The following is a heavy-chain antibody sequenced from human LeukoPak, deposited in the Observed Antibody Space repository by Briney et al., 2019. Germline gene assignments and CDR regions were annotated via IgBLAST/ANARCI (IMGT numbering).Heavy chain of an antibody. J-gene: IGHJ3*02. D-gene: IGHD2-15*01. CDR2: ISGSGGNT. V-gene: IGHV3-23*01. Sequence: PGGSLRLSCAASGFTFSSYAMSWVRQAPGKGLEWVSGISGSGGNTYYADSVKGRFTISRDNSKNTLYLQMISLRVDDTAVYYCARVSPSPGYSLTSFDIWGQGTMVTVSS. CDR3: ARVSPSPGYSLTSFDI. CDR1: GFTFSSYA.